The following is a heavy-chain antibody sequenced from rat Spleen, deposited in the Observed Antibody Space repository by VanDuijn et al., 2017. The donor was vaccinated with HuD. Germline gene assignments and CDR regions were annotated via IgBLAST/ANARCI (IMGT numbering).Heavy chain of an antibody. D-gene: IGHD2-7*01. CDR2: ISYDGSST. V-gene: IGHV5-29*01. CDR1: GFTFSDYY. J-gene: IGHJ1*01. Sequence: EVQLVESDGGLVQPGRSLKLSCVASGFTFSDYYMAWVRQAPTKGLEWVATISYDGSSTYFRDSVKGRFTISRDNAKSTLYLQMDSLRSEDTATYYCARQGYLRDWYFDFWGPGTMVTVSA. CDR3: ARQGYLRDWYFDF.